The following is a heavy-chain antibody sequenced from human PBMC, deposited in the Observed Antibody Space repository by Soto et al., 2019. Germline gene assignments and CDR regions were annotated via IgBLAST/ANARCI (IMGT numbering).Heavy chain of an antibody. CDR2: ISDDGSNK. CDR1: GFTFSTYG. V-gene: IGHV3-30*18. Sequence: PGGSMRLSCVASGFTFSTYGMHWVRQAPGKGLEWLAVISDDGSNKYYADSVKGRFTISRDNAKNTLYLQMNSLRVEDTALYYCAKDRTATWIQVELWGQGTLVTVSS. J-gene: IGHJ4*02. CDR3: AKDRTATWIQVEL. D-gene: IGHD5-18*01.